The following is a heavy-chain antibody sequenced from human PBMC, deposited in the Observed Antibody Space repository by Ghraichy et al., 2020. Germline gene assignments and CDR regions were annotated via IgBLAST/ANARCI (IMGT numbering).Heavy chain of an antibody. D-gene: IGHD2-8*01. J-gene: IGHJ3*02. V-gene: IGHV4-39*07. CDR2: IHYSGST. Sequence: SQTRSLTCTVSGGSISSSSYYWGWIRQPPGKGLEWIGSIHYSGSTYYKPSLKSRVTISVDTSKNQFSLKLSSVTAADTAVYYCARDRRYCINGVCYTTGDTFDIWGQGIMVTVSS. CDR1: GGSISSSSYY. CDR3: ARDRRYCINGVCYTTGDTFDI.